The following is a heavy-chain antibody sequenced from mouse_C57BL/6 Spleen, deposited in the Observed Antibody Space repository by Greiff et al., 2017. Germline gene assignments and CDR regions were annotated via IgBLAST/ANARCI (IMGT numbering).Heavy chain of an antibody. J-gene: IGHJ3*01. V-gene: IGHV3-6*01. CDR1: GYSITSGYY. D-gene: IGHD4-1*01. Sequence: VQLKESGPGLVKPSQSLSLTCSVTGYSITSGYYWNWIRQFPGNKLEWMGYISYDGSNNYNPSLKNRISITRDTSKNQFFLKLNSVTTEDTATYYCARGTGTGFAYWGQGTLVTVSA. CDR2: ISYDGSN. CDR3: ARGTGTGFAY.